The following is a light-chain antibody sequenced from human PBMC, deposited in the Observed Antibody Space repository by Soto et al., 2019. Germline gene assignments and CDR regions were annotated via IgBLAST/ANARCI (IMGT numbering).Light chain of an antibody. Sequence: EIVMTQSPATLSVSPGERATLSCRASQSINNNLAWYQQKPGQAPRLLVYGASTRAAGIPARFGGSGSGTEFSLTISSLQSEDFAVYYCQQYNNRPPDTFGQGTKLEIK. CDR2: GAS. J-gene: IGKJ2*01. CDR1: QSINNN. V-gene: IGKV3-15*01. CDR3: QQYNNRPPDT.